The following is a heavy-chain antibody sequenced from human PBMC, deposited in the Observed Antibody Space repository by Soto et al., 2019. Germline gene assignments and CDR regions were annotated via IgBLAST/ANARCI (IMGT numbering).Heavy chain of an antibody. CDR1: GFTFGSYA. Sequence: GGSLRLSCSASGFTFGSYAMHWVRQAPGKGLEYVSAISSSGDNTYYPDSVKGRFTISRDNSKNTLYLQMSSLRVEDTAVYYCTRHMSPNIAGAVIWAQGTRVTVS. J-gene: IGHJ4*02. D-gene: IGHD6-19*01. CDR3: TRHMSPNIAGAVI. CDR2: ISSSGDNT. V-gene: IGHV3-64D*08.